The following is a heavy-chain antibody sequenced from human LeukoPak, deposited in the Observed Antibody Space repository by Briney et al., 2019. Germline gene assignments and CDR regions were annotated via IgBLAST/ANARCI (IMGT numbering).Heavy chain of an antibody. V-gene: IGHV5-51*01. CDR2: IYPDDSDT. J-gene: IGHJ5*01. CDR1: GYRFNAYW. D-gene: IGHD6-19*01. CDR3: ARQGVRYSSGWYEF. Sequence: GESLKISCKGSGYRFNAYWIAWVRQMPGKGLEWMGIIYPDDSDTRYSPSFQGQVTISADKSVRTAYLQWSSLKASDTAMYYCARQGVRYSSGWYEFWGQGTLVTVSS.